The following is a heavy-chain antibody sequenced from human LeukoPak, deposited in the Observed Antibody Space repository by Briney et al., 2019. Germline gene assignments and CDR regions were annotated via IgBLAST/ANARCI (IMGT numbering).Heavy chain of an antibody. CDR1: GFTFTNCA. Sequence: SGGSLRLSCAASGFTFTNCAMTWVRPAPGKGLEWVSSISGSGSSTYYADSAKGRFTISRDNSKNTVYLQMNSLSVEDTAVYYCAKDQSRVGASDPFDSWGQGTLVTVSS. V-gene: IGHV3-23*01. J-gene: IGHJ5*01. D-gene: IGHD1-26*01. CDR3: AKDQSRVGASDPFDS. CDR2: ISGSGSST.